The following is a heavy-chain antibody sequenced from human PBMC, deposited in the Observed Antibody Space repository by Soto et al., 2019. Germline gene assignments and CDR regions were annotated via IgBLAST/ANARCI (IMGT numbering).Heavy chain of an antibody. J-gene: IGHJ6*02. V-gene: IGHV1-3*01. CDR3: ARELRYFDWLSTPLYYYYGMDV. CDR2: INAGNGNT. Sequence: ASVKVSCKASEYTFTSYAMHWVRQAPGQRLEWIGWINAGNGNTKYSQKFQGRVTITRDTSASTAYMELSSLRSEDTAVYYCARELRYFDWLSTPLYYYYGMDVWGQGTTVTVSS. D-gene: IGHD3-9*01. CDR1: EYTFTSYA.